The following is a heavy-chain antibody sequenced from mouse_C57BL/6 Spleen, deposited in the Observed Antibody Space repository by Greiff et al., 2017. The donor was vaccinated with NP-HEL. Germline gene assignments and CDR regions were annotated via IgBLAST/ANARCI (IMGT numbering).Heavy chain of an antibody. CDR1: GYSFTGYY. CDR3: ARSDYSNPRYFDV. Sequence: EVQRVESGPELVKPGASVKISCKASGYSFTGYYMNWVKQSPEKSLEWIGEINPSTGGTTYNQKFKAKATLTVDKSSSTAYMQLKSLTSEDSAVYYCARSDYSNPRYFDVWGTGTTVTVSS. J-gene: IGHJ1*03. CDR2: INPSTGGT. D-gene: IGHD2-5*01. V-gene: IGHV1-42*01.